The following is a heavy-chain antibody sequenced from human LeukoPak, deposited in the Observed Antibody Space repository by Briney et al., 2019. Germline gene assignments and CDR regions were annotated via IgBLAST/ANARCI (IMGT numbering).Heavy chain of an antibody. CDR3: ARGPIVVVPAAVYGMDV. CDR1: GGSISSYY. J-gene: IGHJ6*02. Sequence: SETLSLTCTVSGGSISSYYWSWIRQPPGKGLEWIGYIYYSGTTNYNPSLKSRVTISVDTSKNQFSLKLSSVTAADTAVYYCARGPIVVVPAAVYGMDVWGQGTTVTVSS. D-gene: IGHD2-2*01. V-gene: IGHV4-59*12. CDR2: IYYSGTT.